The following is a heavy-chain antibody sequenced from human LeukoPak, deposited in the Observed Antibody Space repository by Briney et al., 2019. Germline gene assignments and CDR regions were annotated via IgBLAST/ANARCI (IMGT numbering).Heavy chain of an antibody. D-gene: IGHD2-15*01. CDR2: ISSSRSYI. CDR1: GFTFSSYS. V-gene: IGHV3-21*04. J-gene: IGHJ4*02. Sequence: GGSLRLSCAASGFTFSSYSMNWVRQAPGKGLEWVSSISSSRSYIYYADSVKGRFTISRDSSKNTLFLQMNRLRPEDAAVYYCAKAPVTTCRGAFCYPFDYWGLGTLVTVSS. CDR3: AKAPVTTCRGAFCYPFDY.